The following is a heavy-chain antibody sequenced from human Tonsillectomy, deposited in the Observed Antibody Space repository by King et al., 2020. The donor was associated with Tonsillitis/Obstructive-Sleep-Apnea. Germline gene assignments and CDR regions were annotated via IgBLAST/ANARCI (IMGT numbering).Heavy chain of an antibody. CDR1: GGSISSDDYY. J-gene: IGHJ2*01. CDR3: ARGSDEL. Sequence: QLQESGPGLVKPSQTLSLTCTVSGGSISSDDYYWSWIRQFPGKGLEYIANIDYSGSTHYNPSLTNRVTILVDTSKKQFSLRLTSVTAADTAVYYCARGSDELWGRGTLVTVSS. V-gene: IGHV4-30-4*01. CDR2: IDYSGST.